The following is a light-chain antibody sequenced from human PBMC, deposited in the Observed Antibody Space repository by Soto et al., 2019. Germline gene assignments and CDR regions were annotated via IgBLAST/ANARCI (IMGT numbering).Light chain of an antibody. Sequence: IVMTQSPATLPVSPGERATLSCRTSQSLSNSLAWYQQKPGQAPRLLIYDASNRATGIPARFSGSGSGTDFTLTISSLEPEDFAVYYCQQRTNWRALTFGGGTKVDIK. CDR3: QQRTNWRALT. V-gene: IGKV3-11*01. CDR2: DAS. J-gene: IGKJ4*01. CDR1: QSLSNS.